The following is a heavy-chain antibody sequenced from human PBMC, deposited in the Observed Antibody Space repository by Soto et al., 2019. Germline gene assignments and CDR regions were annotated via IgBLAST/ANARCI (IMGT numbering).Heavy chain of an antibody. CDR1: GYSFANYW. V-gene: IGHV5-51*01. D-gene: IGHD5-18*01. J-gene: IGHJ6*02. Sequence: GESLKISCKGSGYSFANYWIAWVRQMPGKGLEWMGIIYPSDSDTRYSPSFQGQVTISADKSISTAFLQWSSLKASDTAIYYCARQNSYGYYYYGMDVWGQGTPVTVAS. CDR2: IYPSDSDT. CDR3: ARQNSYGYYYYGMDV.